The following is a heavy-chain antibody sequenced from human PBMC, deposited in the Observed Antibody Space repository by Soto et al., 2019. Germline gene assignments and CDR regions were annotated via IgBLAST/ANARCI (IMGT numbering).Heavy chain of an antibody. CDR2: IYHSGTT. CDR1: GGSISSGGYY. Sequence: SETLSLTCTVSGGSISSGGYYWSWIRQHPGKGLEWIGYIYHSGTTYYNPSLKSRVTISVDTSKNQFSLKLTSVTAADTAVYYCARDGYYDSSGYRSDFDYWGQGTLVTVSS. D-gene: IGHD3-22*01. CDR3: ARDGYYDSSGYRSDFDY. V-gene: IGHV4-31*03. J-gene: IGHJ4*02.